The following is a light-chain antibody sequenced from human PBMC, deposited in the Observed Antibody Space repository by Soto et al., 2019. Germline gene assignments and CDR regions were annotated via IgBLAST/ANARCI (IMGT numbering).Light chain of an antibody. CDR2: GAS. J-gene: IGKJ1*01. V-gene: IGKV3-20*01. CDR1: QSVSSNF. CDR3: QQYGRSPVT. Sequence: IEWTQAPGALSVSLGESGTISCRASQSVSSNFLAWYQEKPGQTPRLLIYGASSRATGIPDRFSGSGSGTDFTLTINRLEPEDFAVYYCQQYGRSPVTFGPGTKVDI.